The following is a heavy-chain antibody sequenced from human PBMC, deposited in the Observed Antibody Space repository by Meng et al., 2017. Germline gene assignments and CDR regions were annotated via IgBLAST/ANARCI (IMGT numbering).Heavy chain of an antibody. CDR1: GGSISSGGYY. J-gene: IGHJ5*02. CDR3: ARSGGQGWFGASRGWFDP. D-gene: IGHD3-10*01. V-gene: IGHV4-31*03. Sequence: SETLSLTCTVSGGSISSGGYYWSWIRQHPGKGLEWIGYIYYSGSTHYNPSLKSRVTISVDTSKNQFSLKLSSVTAADTAVYYCARSGGQGWFGASRGWFDPWGQGTLVTVSS. CDR2: IYYSGST.